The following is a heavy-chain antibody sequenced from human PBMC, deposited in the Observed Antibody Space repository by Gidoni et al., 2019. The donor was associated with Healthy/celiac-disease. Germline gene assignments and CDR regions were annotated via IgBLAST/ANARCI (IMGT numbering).Heavy chain of an antibody. CDR1: GFTFSSYG. CDR3: AKVSGSPA. V-gene: IGHV3-30*18. J-gene: IGHJ5*02. D-gene: IGHD1-26*01. Sequence: QVQLVESGGGVVQPGRSLRLSCAASGFTFSSYGMHWVRQAPGKGLEWVAVISYDGSNKYYADSVKGRFTISRDNSKNTLYLQMNSLRAEDTAVYYCAKVSGSPAWGQGTLVTVSS. CDR2: ISYDGSNK.